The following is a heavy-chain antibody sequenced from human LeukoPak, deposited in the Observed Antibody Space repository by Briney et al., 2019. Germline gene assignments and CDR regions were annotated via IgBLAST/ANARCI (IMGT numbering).Heavy chain of an antibody. V-gene: IGHV3-30*02. J-gene: IGHJ4*02. Sequence: GGSLRLSCAASGFTFSSYGMHWVRRAPGKGLEWVAFIRYDGSNKYYADSVKGRFTISRDNSKNTLYLQMNSLRAEDTAVYYCAKDPRMGRWLQEAVFYSFDSWGRGPLVPVPS. CDR2: IRYDGSNK. CDR1: GFTFSSYG. D-gene: IGHD5-24*01. CDR3: AKDPRMGRWLQEAVFYSFDS.